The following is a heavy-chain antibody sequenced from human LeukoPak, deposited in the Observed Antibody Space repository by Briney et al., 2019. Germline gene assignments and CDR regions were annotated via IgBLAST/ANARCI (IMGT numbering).Heavy chain of an antibody. J-gene: IGHJ4*02. D-gene: IGHD6-13*01. CDR1: GYSISSGYY. Sequence: SETLSLTCTVSGYSISSGYYWGWIRQPPGKGLEWIGEIYHSGSTNYNPSLKSRVTISVDKSKNQFSLKLSSVTAADTAVYYCARRGSSSYRANWGQGTLVTVSS. V-gene: IGHV4-38-2*02. CDR3: ARRGSSSYRAN. CDR2: IYHSGST.